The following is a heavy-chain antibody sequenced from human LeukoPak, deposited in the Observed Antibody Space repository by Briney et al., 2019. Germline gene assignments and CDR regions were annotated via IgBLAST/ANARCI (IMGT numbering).Heavy chain of an antibody. CDR1: GGTFTIYA. CDR2: IIPIFGIA. Sequence: SVRVSCKASGGTFTIYAISWVRQGPGQGGEWMGRIIPIFGIANYAQKFQGRVTITADKSTSTAHMELSSLRSEDTAVYYCARDSAHYFDYWGQGTLVTVSS. CDR3: ARDSAHYFDY. J-gene: IGHJ4*02. V-gene: IGHV1-69*17.